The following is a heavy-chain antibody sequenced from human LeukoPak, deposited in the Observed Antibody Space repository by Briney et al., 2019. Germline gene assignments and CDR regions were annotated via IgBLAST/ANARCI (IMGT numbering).Heavy chain of an antibody. CDR2: INHSGST. Sequence: SETLSLTCAVYGGSFSGYYWSWIRQPPGKGLEWIGEINHSGSTNNNPSLKSRVTISVDTSTNPFSLKLSSVTAADTAVYYCASLYGSGSYFGYWFDPWGQGTLVTVSS. V-gene: IGHV4-34*01. J-gene: IGHJ5*02. CDR1: GGSFSGYY. D-gene: IGHD3-10*01. CDR3: ASLYGSGSYFGYWFDP.